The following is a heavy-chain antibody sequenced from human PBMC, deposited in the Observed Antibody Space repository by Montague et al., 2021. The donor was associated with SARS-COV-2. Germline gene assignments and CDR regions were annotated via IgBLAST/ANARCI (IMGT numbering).Heavy chain of an antibody. CDR3: ARVPSSSWYFEY. V-gene: IGHV3-7*01. D-gene: IGHD6-13*01. CDR2: IKQDGSEK. J-gene: IGHJ4*02. CDR1: GSTFSFYW. Sequence: SLRLFCAASGSTFSFYWMSWVRQAPGKGLEWVANIKQDGSEKYYVDSVKGRFTISRDNAKNSLYLQMNSLRAEDTAVYYCARVPSSSWYFEYWGQGTLVTVSS.